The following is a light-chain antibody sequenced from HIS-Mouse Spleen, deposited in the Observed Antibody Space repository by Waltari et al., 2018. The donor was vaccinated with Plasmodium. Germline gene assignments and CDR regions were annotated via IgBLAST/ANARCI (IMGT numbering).Light chain of an antibody. CDR3: SSYAGSNNLV. Sequence: QSALTQPPSASGSPGQSVTISCTGTSSDVGGYNYVSWYQQHPGKAPNPMIYEVIKRPSGVPDRFSGSKSGNTASLTVSGLQAEDEADYYCSSYAGSNNLVFGGGTKLTVL. J-gene: IGLJ2*01. V-gene: IGLV2-8*01. CDR2: EVI. CDR1: SSDVGGYNY.